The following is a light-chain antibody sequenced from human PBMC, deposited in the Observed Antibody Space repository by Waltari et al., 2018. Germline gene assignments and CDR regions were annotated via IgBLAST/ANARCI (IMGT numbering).Light chain of an antibody. Sequence: SYELTQPSSVSVSPGQTARITCSGAALAKKYARWFQQKPGQAPVVVIYKDSERPSGIPERFSGSSSGTTVTLTISGAQVEDEADYYCDSAADNNLRVFGGGTKLTVL. CDR1: ALAKKY. CDR2: KDS. J-gene: IGLJ3*02. V-gene: IGLV3-27*01. CDR3: DSAADNNLRV.